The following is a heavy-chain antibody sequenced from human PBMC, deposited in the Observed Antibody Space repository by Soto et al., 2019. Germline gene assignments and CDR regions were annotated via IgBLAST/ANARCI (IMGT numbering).Heavy chain of an antibody. CDR3: AKRHYYGSGSFALAT. CDR1: GFTFSSNA. D-gene: IGHD3-10*01. Sequence: EVRLLESGGGLVQPGGSLRLSCAGSGFTFSSNAMSWVRQAPGKGLEWVSSVSGDGYASDYADSVKGRFTASRHNSKNTLYLQMNSLRAEDTAVYYCAKRHYYGSGSFALATWGQGTLVTVSS. V-gene: IGHV3-23*01. CDR2: VSGDGYAS. J-gene: IGHJ4*03.